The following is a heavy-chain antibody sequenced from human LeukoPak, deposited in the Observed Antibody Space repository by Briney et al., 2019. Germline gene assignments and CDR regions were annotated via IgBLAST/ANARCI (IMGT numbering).Heavy chain of an antibody. CDR3: ARGPLGGAGYYYYGMDV. V-gene: IGHV1-8*01. J-gene: IGHJ6*02. Sequence: GASVKVSCKASGYTFTSYDINWVRQATGQGLEWMGWMNPNSGNIGYAQKFQGRVTMTRNTSISTAYMELSSLRSEDTAVYHCARGPLGGAGYYYYGMDVWGQGTTVTVSS. CDR2: MNPNSGNI. CDR1: GYTFTSYD.